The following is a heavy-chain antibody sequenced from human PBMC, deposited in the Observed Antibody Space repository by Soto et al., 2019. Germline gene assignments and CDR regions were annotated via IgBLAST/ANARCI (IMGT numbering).Heavy chain of an antibody. CDR1: GFTFSNYA. CDR2: ISDDGSNK. D-gene: IGHD6-13*01. J-gene: IGHJ4*02. Sequence: QVQLVESGGGVVQPGRSLRLSCGASGFTFSNYALHWVRQAPGKGLEWVSVISDDGSNKYYADSVKGRFTISRDNSKNTLYLQMNSLRAEDTAVYYCARDRFASSWSYFDYWGQGTPVTVSS. V-gene: IGHV3-30-3*01. CDR3: ARDRFASSWSYFDY.